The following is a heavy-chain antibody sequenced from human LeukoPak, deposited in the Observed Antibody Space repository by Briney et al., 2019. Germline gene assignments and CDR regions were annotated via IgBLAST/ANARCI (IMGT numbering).Heavy chain of an antibody. V-gene: IGHV3-43*02. CDR2: IHRDGRTA. Sequence: SGGSLRLSCAASGFNFADYDMHWVRQAPGKALEWVALIHRDGRTAYYADSVKGRFAISRDNSRTSLYLQMNSLRAEDTAVYYCAKDKFTVTGDYWGQGTLVTVSS. J-gene: IGHJ4*02. D-gene: IGHD4-17*01. CDR1: GFNFADYD. CDR3: AKDKFTVTGDY.